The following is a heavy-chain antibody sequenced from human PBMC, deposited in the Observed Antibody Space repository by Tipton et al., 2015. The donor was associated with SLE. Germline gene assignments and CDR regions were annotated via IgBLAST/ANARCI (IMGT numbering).Heavy chain of an antibody. CDR1: GGSLRSYY. D-gene: IGHD6-13*01. Sequence: LRLSCTVSGGSLRSYYWTWIRQPAGKGLEWIGRVYFGGSTNYNPSLKSRVTMSVDTSKNQFSLKLSSVTAADTAVYYCARRRGSSWYEDYFDYWGQGTLVTVSS. J-gene: IGHJ4*02. V-gene: IGHV4-4*07. CDR3: ARRRGSSWYEDYFDY. CDR2: VYFGGST.